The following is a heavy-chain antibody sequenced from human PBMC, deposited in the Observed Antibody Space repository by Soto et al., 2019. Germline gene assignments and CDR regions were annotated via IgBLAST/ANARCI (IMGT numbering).Heavy chain of an antibody. CDR2: INAGNGNT. V-gene: IGHV1-3*01. Sequence: GASVKVSCKASGYTFTSYAMHWVRQAPGQRLEWMGWINAGNGNTKYSQKFQGRVTITRDTSASTAYMELSSLRSEDTAVYYCARANRGYCSSTSCYEVGYWGQGTLVTVTA. D-gene: IGHD2-2*01. J-gene: IGHJ4*02. CDR1: GYTFTSYA. CDR3: ARANRGYCSSTSCYEVGY.